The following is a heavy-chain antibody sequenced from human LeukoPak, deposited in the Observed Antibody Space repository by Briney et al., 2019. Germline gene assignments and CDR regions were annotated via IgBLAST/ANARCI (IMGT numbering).Heavy chain of an antibody. J-gene: IGHJ4*02. CDR2: IYSGGGTTK. Sequence: GTPLRLSCVASGLTFRNYGFPWVRQAPGKGLEGVAIIYSGGGTTKYYAESVKDRFTITRDDSRDTLYLQMNSLRAEDTAVYFCARDSFYDDNGYYHYFDYWGQGTLVTVSS. V-gene: IGHV3-33*01. D-gene: IGHD3-22*01. CDR3: ARDSFYDDNGYYHYFDY. CDR1: GLTFRNYG.